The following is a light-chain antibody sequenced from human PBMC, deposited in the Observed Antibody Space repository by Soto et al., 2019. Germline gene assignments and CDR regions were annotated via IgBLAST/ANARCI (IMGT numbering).Light chain of an antibody. V-gene: IGLV1-47*01. CDR2: RNN. CDR3: AAWDDSLSSTV. CDR1: SSNIGINY. J-gene: IGLJ3*02. Sequence: QSVLTQPPSASGTPGQRVTISCSGSSSNIGINYVYWYQQLPGTAPKLLIYRNNQRPSGVPDRFSGSKSGTSASLAISGLRSEDEADYYCAAWDDSLSSTVFGGGTKLTVL.